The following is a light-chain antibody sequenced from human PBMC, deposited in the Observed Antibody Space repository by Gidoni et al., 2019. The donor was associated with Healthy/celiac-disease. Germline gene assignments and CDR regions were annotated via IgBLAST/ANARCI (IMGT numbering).Light chain of an antibody. Sequence: EIVLTQSPATLSLSPGERATLSCRASQSVRSYLAWYQQNPGQAPMLLIYDASNRATGIPARFSGSGSGTDFNLTISSLEPEDFAVYYCQQRSNWPPVWTFGQXTKVEIK. V-gene: IGKV3-11*01. CDR3: QQRSNWPPVWT. CDR2: DAS. J-gene: IGKJ1*01. CDR1: QSVRSY.